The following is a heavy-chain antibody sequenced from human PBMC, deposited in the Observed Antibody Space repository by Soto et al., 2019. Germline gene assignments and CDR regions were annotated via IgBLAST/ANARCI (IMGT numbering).Heavy chain of an antibody. D-gene: IGHD1-26*01. CDR1: GFTFSSNW. CDR2: INNNGGST. CDR3: AKGVGGSSYGPPDS. J-gene: IGHJ4*02. V-gene: IGHV3-23*01. Sequence: GGSLRLSCAASGFTFSSNWMSWIRKAPGKGLEWLANINNNGGSTYYVNSVKGRFTISRDDSKNTLYLQMNSLSAEDTAVYYCAKGVGGSSYGPPDSWGQGTLVTVSS.